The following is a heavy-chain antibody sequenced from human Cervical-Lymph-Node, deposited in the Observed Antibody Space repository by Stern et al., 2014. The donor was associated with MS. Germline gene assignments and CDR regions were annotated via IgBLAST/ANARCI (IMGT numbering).Heavy chain of an antibody. CDR3: ARADDFTAAFDI. D-gene: IGHD3-3*01. CDR2: IYHSGST. Sequence: VQLEESGPGLVKPSETLSLTCTVSGYSISSGYYWGWIRQPPGKGLEGIGSIYHSGSTYYNPSLKSLVTISVATSKNKVSLQLSLVTAADTAVYYCARADDFTAAFDIWGQGTMVTVSS. V-gene: IGHV4-38-2*02. CDR1: GYSISSGYY. J-gene: IGHJ3*02.